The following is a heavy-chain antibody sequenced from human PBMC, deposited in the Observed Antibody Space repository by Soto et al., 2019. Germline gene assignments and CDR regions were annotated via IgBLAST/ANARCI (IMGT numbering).Heavy chain of an antibody. Sequence: SETLSLTCTVSGDSISSGGYYWSWIRRHPGKGLEWIGYIYYSGSTYYNPSLKSRVIISVDTSKNQFSLKLSSVTAADTAVYYCARGSTVAAILFDYWGQGTLVTVSS. CDR3: ARGSTVAAILFDY. CDR2: IYYSGST. V-gene: IGHV4-31*03. CDR1: GDSISSGGYY. D-gene: IGHD2-15*01. J-gene: IGHJ4*02.